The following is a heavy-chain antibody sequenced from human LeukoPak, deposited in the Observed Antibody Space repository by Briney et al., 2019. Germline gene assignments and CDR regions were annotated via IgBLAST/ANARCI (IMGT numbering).Heavy chain of an antibody. V-gene: IGHV1-24*01. D-gene: IGHD3-10*01. CDR2: FDPEDGET. Sequence: ASVNVSCKVSGYTLTELSMHWVRQAPGKGGEGMGGFDPEDGETIYAQKFQGRVTMTEDTSTDTAYMELSSLRSEDTAVYYCATLYSPLYGSGSYLTTLDYWGQGTLVTVSS. J-gene: IGHJ4*02. CDR3: ATLYSPLYGSGSYLTTLDY. CDR1: GYTLTELS.